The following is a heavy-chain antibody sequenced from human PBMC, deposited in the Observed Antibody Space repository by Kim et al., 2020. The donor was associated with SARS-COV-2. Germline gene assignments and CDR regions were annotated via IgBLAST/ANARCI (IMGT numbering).Heavy chain of an antibody. CDR3: ARIRVAEDIVGTIDRNHDAFDI. J-gene: IGHJ3*02. Sequence: SVKVSCKASGCTFSSYAISWVRQAPGQGLEWMGGIIPIFGTANYAQKFQGRVTITPDESTSTAYMELSSLRSEDTAVYYCARIRVAEDIVGTIDRNHDAFDIWGQGTMVTVSS. CDR1: GCTFSSYA. D-gene: IGHD5-12*01. CDR2: IIPIFGTA. V-gene: IGHV1-69*13.